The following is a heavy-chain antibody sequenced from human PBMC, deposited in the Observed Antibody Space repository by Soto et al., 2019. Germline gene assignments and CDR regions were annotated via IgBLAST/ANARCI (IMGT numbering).Heavy chain of an antibody. CDR3: AGGVTARPSHYYYHGMDV. CDR1: GGSINSSY. J-gene: IGHJ6*02. CDR2: LHYSGST. D-gene: IGHD6-6*01. V-gene: IGHV4-59*01. Sequence: QVQLQESGPGLVKPSGTLSLTCTVSGGSINSSYWSWIRQSPGKGLEWIGYLHYSGSTNYNPSLKSRVTISLDTSENRFSLKLTSVTAADTAVYYCAGGVTARPSHYYYHGMDVWGQGTTVTVSS.